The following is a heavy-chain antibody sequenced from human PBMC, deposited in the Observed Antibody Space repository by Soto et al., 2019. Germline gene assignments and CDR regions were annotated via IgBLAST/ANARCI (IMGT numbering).Heavy chain of an antibody. CDR1: GGTFSSYA. J-gene: IGHJ6*02. CDR2: IIPISDST. V-gene: IGHV1-69*13. D-gene: IGHD2-2*01. Sequence: SVKVSCKASGGTFSSYAISWVRQAPGQGLEWKGGIIPISDSTNYAQKFQGRVTITADESTSTAYMELSSLRSEDTAVYYCARSQGSSTSLEIYYYYYYGMDVWGQGTTVTVSS. CDR3: ARSQGSSTSLEIYYYYYYGMDV.